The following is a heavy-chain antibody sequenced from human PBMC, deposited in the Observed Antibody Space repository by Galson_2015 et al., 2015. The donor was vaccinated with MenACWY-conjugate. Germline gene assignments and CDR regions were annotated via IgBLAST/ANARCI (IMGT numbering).Heavy chain of an antibody. Sequence: SETLSLTCTVSGGSISSSDFYCVWIRQSPGKGLEWIGNIHYSGGTYFHPCFKTRVITSVDTSKHQFSLNLTSVTAADTDVYYCLRRRTRDIGAGFDIWGQGTMVTVSS. J-gene: IGHJ3*02. V-gene: IGHV4-39*01. CDR2: IHYSGGT. CDR1: GGSISSSDFY. D-gene: IGHD3-16*01. CDR3: LRRRTRDIGAGFDI.